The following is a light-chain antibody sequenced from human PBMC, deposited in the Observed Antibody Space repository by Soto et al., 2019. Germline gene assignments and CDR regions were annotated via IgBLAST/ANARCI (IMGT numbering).Light chain of an antibody. Sequence: DIQMTQSPSTLSASVGDRVTITCRASQSISSWLAWYQQKPGKAPKLLIYDASSLESGVPSRVSGSGSGTGFTLTIDSLQPDDFATYYCQEYKSYSWTFGQGTKVDIK. CDR2: DAS. CDR1: QSISSW. V-gene: IGKV1-5*01. CDR3: QEYKSYSWT. J-gene: IGKJ1*01.